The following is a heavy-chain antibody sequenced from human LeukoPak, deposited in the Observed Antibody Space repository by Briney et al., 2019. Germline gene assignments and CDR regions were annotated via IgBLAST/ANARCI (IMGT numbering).Heavy chain of an antibody. D-gene: IGHD2-15*01. CDR2: INHSGST. V-gene: IGHV4-34*01. CDR1: GGSFSGYY. CDR3: AAYCSGGSCYSG. J-gene: IGHJ4*02. Sequence: KPSETLSLTCAVYGGSFSGYYWSWIRQPPGKGLEWIGEINHSGSTNYNPSLKSRVTISVDTSKNQFSLKLSSVTAADTAVYYGAAYCSGGSCYSGWGQGTLVTVSS.